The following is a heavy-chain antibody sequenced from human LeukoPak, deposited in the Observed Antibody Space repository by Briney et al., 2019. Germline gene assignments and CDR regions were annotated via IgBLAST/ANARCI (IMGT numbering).Heavy chain of an antibody. CDR3: VRGSPNSGSQYGY. V-gene: IGHV3-33*01. Sequence: GGSLRLSCAASGFTFSTYGMHWVRQAPGKGLDWVAVIWHDGSKTYYADSVKGRFTISRDNSKNTLYLQMNSLRAEDTAVFYCVRGSPNSGSQYGYWGQETWSPSPQ. CDR1: GFTFSTYG. J-gene: IGHJ4*01. D-gene: IGHD1-26*01. CDR2: IWHDGSKT.